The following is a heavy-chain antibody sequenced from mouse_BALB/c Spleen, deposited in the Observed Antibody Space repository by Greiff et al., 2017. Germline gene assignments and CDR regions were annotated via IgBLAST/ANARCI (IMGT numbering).Heavy chain of an antibody. V-gene: IGHV2-6-2*01. J-gene: IGHJ4*01. D-gene: IGHD2-2*01. CDR3: ARHEGLRRDYAMDY. CDR1: GFSLTSYG. CDR2: IWSDGST. Sequence: VMLVESGPDLVAPSQSLSITCTVSGFSLTSYGVHWVRQPPGKGLEWLVVIWSDGSTTYNSALKSRLSISKDNSKSQVFLKMNSLQTDDTAMYYCARHEGLRRDYAMDYWGQGTSVTVSS.